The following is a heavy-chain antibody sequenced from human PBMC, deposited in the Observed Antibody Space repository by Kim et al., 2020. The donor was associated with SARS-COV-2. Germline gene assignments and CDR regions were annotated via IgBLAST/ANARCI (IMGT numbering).Heavy chain of an antibody. D-gene: IGHD3-10*01. J-gene: IGHJ2*01. Sequence: ASVKVSCKASGYTFTSYAMHWVRQAPGQRLEWMGWINAGNGNTKYSQKFQGRVTITRDTSARTAYMELSSLRPEDTAVYYCARVGGSGTSKNWYFDLWGRGTLVTVSS. CDR1: GYTFTSYA. V-gene: IGHV1-3*01. CDR3: ARVGGSGTSKNWYFDL. CDR2: INAGNGNT.